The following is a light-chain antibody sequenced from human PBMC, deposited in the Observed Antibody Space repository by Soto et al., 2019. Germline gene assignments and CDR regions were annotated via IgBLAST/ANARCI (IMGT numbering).Light chain of an antibody. Sequence: EMVMTQSPATLSVSPGERATLSCRASQSVSNNYVAWYQQKPGQAPRLLIYGASSRATGIPDRFSGSGSGTDFTLTISRLEPEDFAVYYCQQYGSSITFGQGTRLEIK. CDR1: QSVSNNY. V-gene: IGKV3-20*01. CDR3: QQYGSSIT. CDR2: GAS. J-gene: IGKJ5*01.